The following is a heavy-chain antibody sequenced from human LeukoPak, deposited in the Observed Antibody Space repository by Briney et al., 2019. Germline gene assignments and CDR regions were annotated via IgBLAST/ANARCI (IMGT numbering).Heavy chain of an antibody. Sequence: PSETLPLTCAVYGGSFSGYYWSWIRQPPGKGLEWIGEINHSGSTNYNPSLKSRVTISVDTSKNQFSLKLSSVTAADTAVYYCARVRSAEGPRFLEWLQFFDYWGQGTLVTVSS. CDR1: GGSFSGYY. CDR2: INHSGST. V-gene: IGHV4-34*01. J-gene: IGHJ4*02. CDR3: ARVRSAEGPRFLEWLQFFDY. D-gene: IGHD3-3*01.